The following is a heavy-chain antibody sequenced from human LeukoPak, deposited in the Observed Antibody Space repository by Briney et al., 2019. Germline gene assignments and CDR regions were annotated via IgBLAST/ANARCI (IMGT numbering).Heavy chain of an antibody. Sequence: PSETLSLTCTVSGGSISSYYWSWIRQPPGKGLEWIGYIYYSGSTNYNPSLKSRVTISVDTSKNQFSLKLSSVTAAYTAVYYCAGVVDYYDSIGYIPLFDYWGQGTLVTVSS. V-gene: IGHV4-59*01. CDR3: AGVVDYYDSIGYIPLFDY. J-gene: IGHJ4*02. D-gene: IGHD3-22*01. CDR1: GGSISSYY. CDR2: IYYSGST.